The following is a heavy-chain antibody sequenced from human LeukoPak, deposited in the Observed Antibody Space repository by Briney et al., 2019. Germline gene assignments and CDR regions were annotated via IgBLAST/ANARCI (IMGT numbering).Heavy chain of an antibody. CDR3: ARGDTMIVVDIDY. Sequence: ASVKVSCKASGYTFTSYAMHWVRQAPGRRLEWMGWINAGNGNTKYSQKFQGRVTITRDTSASTAYMELSSLRSEDTAVYYCARGDTMIVVDIDYWGQGTLVTVSS. V-gene: IGHV1-3*01. CDR1: GYTFTSYA. D-gene: IGHD3-22*01. J-gene: IGHJ4*02. CDR2: INAGNGNT.